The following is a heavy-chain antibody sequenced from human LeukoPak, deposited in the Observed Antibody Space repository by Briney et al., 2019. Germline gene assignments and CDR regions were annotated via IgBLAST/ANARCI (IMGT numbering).Heavy chain of an antibody. J-gene: IGHJ6*02. CDR2: ISSDGSNK. CDR3: AKDPVAVAGNNYYRMDV. D-gene: IGHD6-19*01. CDR1: GFTFSNYG. V-gene: IGHV3-30*18. Sequence: TGGSLRLSCVASGFTFSNYGMYWVRQAPGKGLEWVAVISSDGSNKYYGDSVKGRFTISRDNSQDTLYVQMTSLRAEDTAVYYCAKDPVAVAGNNYYRMDVWGQGTTVTVSS.